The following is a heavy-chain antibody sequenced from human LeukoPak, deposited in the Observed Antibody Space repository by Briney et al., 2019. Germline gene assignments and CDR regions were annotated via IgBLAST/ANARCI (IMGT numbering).Heavy chain of an antibody. CDR2: ISYDGSNK. CDR3: AKQTLNYGDYGDGMDV. Sequence: GGSLRLSCAASGFTFSSYGMHWVRQAPGKGLEWVAVISYDGSNKYYADSVKGRFTISRDNSKNTLYLQMNSLRAEDTAAYYCAKQTLNYGDYGDGMDVWGQGTTVTVSS. V-gene: IGHV3-30*18. J-gene: IGHJ6*02. D-gene: IGHD4-17*01. CDR1: GFTFSSYG.